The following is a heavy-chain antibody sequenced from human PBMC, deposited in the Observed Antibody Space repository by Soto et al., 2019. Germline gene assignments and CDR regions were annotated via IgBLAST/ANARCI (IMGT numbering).Heavy chain of an antibody. D-gene: IGHD3-3*01. V-gene: IGHV2-5*02. CDR2: IYWDDDK. CDR3: AHRTYYDFWSGYFDY. Sequence: QITLKESGPPLVKPTQPLPLTCTFSGFSLSTSGVGVGWIRQPPGKALEWLALIYWDDDKRYSPSLKSRLTITKDTSKNQVVLTITNMDPVDTATYYCAHRTYYDFWSGYFDYWGQGTLVTVSS. CDR1: GFSLSTSGVG. J-gene: IGHJ4*02.